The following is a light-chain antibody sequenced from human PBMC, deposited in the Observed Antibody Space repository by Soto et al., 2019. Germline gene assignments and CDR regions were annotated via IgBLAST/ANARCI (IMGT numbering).Light chain of an antibody. CDR2: ATS. CDR1: QGIAPY. CDR3: HKYNSAPLT. J-gene: IGKJ4*01. Sequence: DVQMTQSPSSLSAFVGDRVTITCRASQGIAPYLAWFQQKPGKVPKLLIYATSTLQSGVPSRFSGSGSGTDFTLTISRLQPEDIGTYYCHKYNSAPLTFGGGTKVEIK. V-gene: IGKV1-27*01.